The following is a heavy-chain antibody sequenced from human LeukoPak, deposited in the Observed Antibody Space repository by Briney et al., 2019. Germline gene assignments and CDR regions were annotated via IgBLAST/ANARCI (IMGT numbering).Heavy chain of an antibody. CDR3: ARINYYDSSGSPDFAFDI. CDR1: GFTFSSYW. D-gene: IGHD3-22*01. Sequence: PGGSLRLSCAASGFTFSSYWMSWVRQAPGKGLEWVANIKQDGSEKYYVVSVKGRFTISRDNAKNSLYLQMNSLRAEDTAVYYCARINYYDSSGSPDFAFDIWGQGTMVTVSS. V-gene: IGHV3-7*01. CDR2: IKQDGSEK. J-gene: IGHJ3*02.